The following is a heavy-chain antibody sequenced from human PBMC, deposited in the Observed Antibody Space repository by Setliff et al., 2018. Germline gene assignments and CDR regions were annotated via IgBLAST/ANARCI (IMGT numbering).Heavy chain of an antibody. J-gene: IGHJ4*02. Sequence: GGSLRLSCIASGFTVSRAWMNWVRQAPGKGLQWVGRVKSIGGGGTTDYAAPVKGRFTISRDDSKNTLLLQMNNLKTEDTALYYCTTAHYTGNSRTLDFWGPGTLVTVSS. CDR1: GFTVSRAW. CDR2: VKSIGGGGTT. V-gene: IGHV3-15*07. CDR3: TTAHYTGNSRTLDF. D-gene: IGHD1-26*01.